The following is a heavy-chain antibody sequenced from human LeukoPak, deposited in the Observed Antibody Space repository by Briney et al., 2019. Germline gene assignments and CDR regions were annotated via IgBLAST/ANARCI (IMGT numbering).Heavy chain of an antibody. CDR2: INHSGST. J-gene: IGHJ4*02. D-gene: IGHD2-8*01. CDR1: GGSFSGYY. V-gene: IGHV4-34*01. Sequence: SESLSLTCAVYGGSFSGYYWSWIRQPPGKGLEWIGEINHSGSTNYNPSLKSRVTISADKSKNHFSLNLSSMTGADTAVYYCARRCTNGVCNGGFDYWGQGALVTVSS. CDR3: ARRCTNGVCNGGFDY.